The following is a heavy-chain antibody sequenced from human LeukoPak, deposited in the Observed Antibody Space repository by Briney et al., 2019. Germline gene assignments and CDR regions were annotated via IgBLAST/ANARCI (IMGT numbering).Heavy chain of an antibody. Sequence: PGGSLRLSCAASGFTFSNAWMSWVRQAPGKGLEWVSVVYKDGKMFYIDSVKGRFAISRDTSKNTVYLQMNNLRAEDTAVYYCASRHCSGGDCYFAGADPFDHWGQGTLVTGSS. CDR3: ASRHCSGGDCYFAGADPFDH. CDR1: GFTFSNAW. J-gene: IGHJ4*02. CDR2: VYKDGKM. D-gene: IGHD2-21*01. V-gene: IGHV3-53*01.